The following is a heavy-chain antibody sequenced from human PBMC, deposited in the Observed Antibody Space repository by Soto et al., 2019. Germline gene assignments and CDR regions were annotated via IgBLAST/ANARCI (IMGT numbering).Heavy chain of an antibody. Sequence: SETLSLTCAVYGGSFSGYYWSWIRQPPGKGLEWIGEINHSGSTNYNPSLKSRVTISVDTSKNQFSLKLSSMTAADTAVYYCARRAHMTTVHKGIDYWGQGTLVTVSS. D-gene: IGHD4-17*01. CDR1: GGSFSGYY. V-gene: IGHV4-34*01. CDR2: INHSGST. J-gene: IGHJ4*02. CDR3: ARRAHMTTVHKGIDY.